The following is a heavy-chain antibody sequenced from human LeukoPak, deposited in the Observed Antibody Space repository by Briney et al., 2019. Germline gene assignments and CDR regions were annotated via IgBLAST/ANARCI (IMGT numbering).Heavy chain of an antibody. CDR2: TWYDGSNK. CDR1: GFTFSDYG. J-gene: IGHJ4*02. V-gene: IGHV3-33*01. CDR3: ARGGTAMVPGVDY. D-gene: IGHD5-18*01. Sequence: PGGSLRLSCAASGFTFSDYGRHWVRQAPGRGLEWVTSTWYDGSNKWYADSVRGRFTISRDNSKNTLYLQMNSLRAEDTAVYYCARGGTAMVPGVDYWGQGTLVTVSS.